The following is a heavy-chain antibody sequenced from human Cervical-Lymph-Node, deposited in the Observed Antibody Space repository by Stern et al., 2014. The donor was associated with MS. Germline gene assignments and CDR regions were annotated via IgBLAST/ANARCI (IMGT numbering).Heavy chain of an antibody. D-gene: IGHD6-19*01. CDR3: AREDSSSLDI. Sequence: VQLEESGGALVKPGGSLRLSCEASGFIFSDYYMNWIRQAPGKGLEWVAYISSSGGYMYWADSVRGRFIISRDNAKNSLYLQMNSLRAEDTAVYYCAREDSSSLDIWGQGTVVTVSS. V-gene: IGHV3-11*01. J-gene: IGHJ3*02. CDR1: GFIFSDYY. CDR2: ISSSGGYM.